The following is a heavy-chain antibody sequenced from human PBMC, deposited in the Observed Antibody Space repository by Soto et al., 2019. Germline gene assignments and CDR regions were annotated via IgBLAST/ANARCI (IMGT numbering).Heavy chain of an antibody. V-gene: IGHV3-15*01. CDR3: TTALVEGDDYSNYGKGKVTDY. CDR2: IKSKTDGGTT. Sequence: GGSLRLSCAASGFTFSNAWMSWVRQAPGKGLEWVGRIKSKTDGGTTDYAEPVKGRFTISRDDSKNTLYLQMNSLKTEDTAVYYCTTALVEGDDYSNYGKGKVTDYWGQGTLVTVSS. J-gene: IGHJ4*02. CDR1: GFTFSNAW. D-gene: IGHD4-4*01.